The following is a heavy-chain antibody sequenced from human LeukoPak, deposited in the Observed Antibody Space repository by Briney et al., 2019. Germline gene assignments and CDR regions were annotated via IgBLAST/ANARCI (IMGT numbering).Heavy chain of an antibody. CDR1: GFTFSSYG. CDR3: AKDGPVVGVHAFDI. CDR2: ISYDGSNK. V-gene: IGHV3-30*18. J-gene: IGHJ3*02. D-gene: IGHD3-16*01. Sequence: PGGSLRLSCAASGFTFSSYGMHWVRQAPGKGLEWVAVISYDGSNKYYADSVKGRFTISRDNSKNTLYLQMNSLRAEDTAVYYCAKDGPVVGVHAFDIWGQGTMVTVSS.